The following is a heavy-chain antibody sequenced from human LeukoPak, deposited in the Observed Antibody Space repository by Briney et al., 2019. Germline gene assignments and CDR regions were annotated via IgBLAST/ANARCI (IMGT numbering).Heavy chain of an antibody. CDR2: IYYSGST. V-gene: IGHV4-61*08. CDR3: ARDSYGAVAADDAFDI. J-gene: IGHJ3*02. Sequence: SETLSLTCTVSGGSINNGGYYWSWIRQHPGKGLEWIGYIYYSGSTNYNPSLKSRVTISVDTSKNQFSLKLSSVTAADTAVYYCARDSYGAVAADDAFDIWGQGTMVTVSS. D-gene: IGHD6-19*01. CDR1: GGSINNGGYY.